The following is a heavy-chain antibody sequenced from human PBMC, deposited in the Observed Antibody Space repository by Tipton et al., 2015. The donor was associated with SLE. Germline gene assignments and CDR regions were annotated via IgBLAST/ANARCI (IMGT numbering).Heavy chain of an antibody. CDR3: ARDGLGSFYMDG. CDR1: GGSLRSGSYH. Sequence: TLSLTCTVSGGSLRSGSYHWSWIRQPAGKGLEWIGRIHASGSTHYNPSLKSRVSISVDTSKNQFSLNLGSVTAADTAVYYCARDGLGSFYMDGWGKGTTGTVAS. J-gene: IGHJ6*03. CDR2: IHASGST. V-gene: IGHV4-61*02. D-gene: IGHD1-14*01.